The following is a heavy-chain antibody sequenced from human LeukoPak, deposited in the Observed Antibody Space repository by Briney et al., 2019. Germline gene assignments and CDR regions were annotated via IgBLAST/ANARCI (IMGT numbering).Heavy chain of an antibody. CDR2: ISSTGSYI. V-gene: IGHV3-21*01. Sequence: GGSLRLSCAASGFTFSDYSINWVRQAPGKGLEWVSSISSTGSYIYYADSVKGRFTISRDNAKNSLYLQMNSLRAEDTAVYYCARVPSAYCSSTSCDFDFWGQGTLVTVSS. J-gene: IGHJ4*02. D-gene: IGHD2-2*01. CDR1: GFTFSDYS. CDR3: ARVPSAYCSSTSCDFDF.